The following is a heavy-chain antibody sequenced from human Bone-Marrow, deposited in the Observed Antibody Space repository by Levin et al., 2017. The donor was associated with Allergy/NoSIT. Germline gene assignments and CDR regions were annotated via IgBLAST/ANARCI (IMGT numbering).Heavy chain of an antibody. CDR3: AKVTSGSFHIGVLDS. Sequence: PGGSLRLSCAASGFTFEKYAMTWVRQAPGKGLLWVSSISEKGAGTYYADSVKGRFTISRDNSKNTVYLQLNSLSVDDTAVYYCAKVTSGSFHIGVLDSWGQGTLVSVSS. D-gene: IGHD1-26*01. CDR1: GFTFEKYA. CDR2: ISEKGAGT. J-gene: IGHJ4*02. V-gene: IGHV3-23*01.